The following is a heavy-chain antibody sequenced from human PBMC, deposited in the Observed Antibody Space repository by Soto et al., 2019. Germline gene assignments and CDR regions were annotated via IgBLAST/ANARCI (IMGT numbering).Heavy chain of an antibody. Sequence: PGGSLRLSCAASGFTFSSYGMHWVRQAPGKGLEWVAVISYDGSNKDYADSVKGRLTISRDNSKTTLYLQMSSLRAEDTAVYYCVKDGSSGWPYYYGMDVWGKGTTVTVSS. V-gene: IGHV3-30*18. CDR3: VKDGSSGWPYYYGMDV. D-gene: IGHD6-19*01. CDR1: GFTFSSYG. J-gene: IGHJ6*04. CDR2: ISYDGSNK.